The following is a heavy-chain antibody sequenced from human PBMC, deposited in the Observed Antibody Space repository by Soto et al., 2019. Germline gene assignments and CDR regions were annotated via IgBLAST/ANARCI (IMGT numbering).Heavy chain of an antibody. CDR1: GFTFNNYG. V-gene: IGHV3-33*01. CDR3: TRDVRSAYFDY. CDR2: IWHDGSNQ. Sequence: GGSLRLSCAPSGFTFNNYGMHWVRQAPGKGLEWVAVIWHDGSNQYYADSVKGRFTISRDNSKNTLYLQMNSLRAEDTAVYYCTRDVRSAYFDYWGQGTLVTVSS. J-gene: IGHJ4*02.